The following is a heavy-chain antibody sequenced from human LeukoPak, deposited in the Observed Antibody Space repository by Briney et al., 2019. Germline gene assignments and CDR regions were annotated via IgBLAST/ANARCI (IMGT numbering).Heavy chain of an antibody. CDR2: INPSDGAT. V-gene: IGHV1-46*01. CDR1: GYTFTMYY. Sequence: ASVKVSCKASGYTFTMYYIHWVRQAPGQGLEWMGMINPSDGATTYAQRFQGRVTMTRDMSTTTVYMDLRSLRSEDTAVYFCAREDRGALSGVLVLLFASYYTYYYMDVWGRGTTVTVSS. J-gene: IGHJ6*03. D-gene: IGHD3-3*01. CDR3: AREDRGALSGVLVLLFASYYTYYYMDV.